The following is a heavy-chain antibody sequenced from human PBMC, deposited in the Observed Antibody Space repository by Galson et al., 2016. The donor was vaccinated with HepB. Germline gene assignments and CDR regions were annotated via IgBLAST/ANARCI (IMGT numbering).Heavy chain of an antibody. CDR1: GFTFSNYA. CDR2: IRGSDNST. CDR3: ANGDDYFRFDS. V-gene: IGHV3-23*01. J-gene: IGHJ4*02. D-gene: IGHD2/OR15-2a*01. Sequence: SLRLSCAASGFTFSNYAMSWVRQAPGKGLEWVSAIRGSDNSTYYADSVKGRFTISRDNSKNTLYLQMNSLRTEDSALYYCANGDDYFRFDSWGQGALVTVSS.